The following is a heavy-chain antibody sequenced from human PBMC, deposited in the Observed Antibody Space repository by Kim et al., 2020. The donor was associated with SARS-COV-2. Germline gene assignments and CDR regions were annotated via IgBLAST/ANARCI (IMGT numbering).Heavy chain of an antibody. D-gene: IGHD2-21*02. Sequence: ASVKVSCKASGYTFTGYYMHWVRQAPGQGLEWMGWINPNSGGTNYAQKFQGRVTMTRDTSISTAYMELSRLRSDDTAVYYCASGREGVVTRSDYYYGMDVWGQGTTVTVSS. CDR3: ASGREGVVTRSDYYYGMDV. CDR2: INPNSGGT. J-gene: IGHJ6*02. V-gene: IGHV1-2*02. CDR1: GYTFTGYY.